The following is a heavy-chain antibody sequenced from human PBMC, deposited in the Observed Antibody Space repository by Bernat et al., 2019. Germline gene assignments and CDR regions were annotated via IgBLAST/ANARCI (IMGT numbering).Heavy chain of an antibody. CDR1: GFSFNNYV. CDR2: ISGSGGEI. V-gene: IGHV3-23*01. J-gene: IGHJ3*02. CDR3: AKGDRLAGTGAIDI. D-gene: IGHD1-1*01. Sequence: GGSLRLSCAASGFSFNNYVMNWVRQAPGKGLEWVGSISGSGGEIYYADSVKGRFTISRDNSKNTLYLYPNSLRAKDTAIYYCAKGDRLAGTGAIDIWGQGTLVSVSS.